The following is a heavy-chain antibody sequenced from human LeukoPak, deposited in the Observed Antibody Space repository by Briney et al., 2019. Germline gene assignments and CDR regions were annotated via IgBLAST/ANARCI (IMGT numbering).Heavy chain of an antibody. CDR1: GYTFTGYY. V-gene: IGHV1-2*02. CDR3: ARPSKEYGDLPSY. J-gene: IGHJ4*02. D-gene: IGHD4-17*01. Sequence: ASVTVSCKASGYTFTGYYMHWVRQAPGQGLEWMGWINPNSGGTNYAQKFQGRVTMTRDTSISTAYMELSRLRSDDTAVYYCARPSKEYGDLPSYWGQGTLVTVSS. CDR2: INPNSGGT.